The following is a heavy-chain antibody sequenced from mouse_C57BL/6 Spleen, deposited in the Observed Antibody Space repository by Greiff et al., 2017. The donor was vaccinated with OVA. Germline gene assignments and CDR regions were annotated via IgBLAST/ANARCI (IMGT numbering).Heavy chain of an antibody. D-gene: IGHD2-2*01. CDR1: GYAFSSSW. V-gene: IGHV1-82*01. J-gene: IGHJ2*01. Sequence: VQLQESGPELVKPGASVKISCKASGYAFSSSWMNWVKQRPGKGLEWIGRIYPGDGDTNYNGKFKGKATLTADKSSSTAYMQLSSLTSEDSAVYFCARRGVYGYDEGGDYWGQGTTLTVSS. CDR3: ARRGVYGYDEGGDY. CDR2: IYPGDGDT.